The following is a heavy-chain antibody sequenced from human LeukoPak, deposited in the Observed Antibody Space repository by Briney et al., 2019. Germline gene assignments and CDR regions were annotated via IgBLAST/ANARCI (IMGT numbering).Heavy chain of an antibody. CDR3: ARHEQWLVPVDY. D-gene: IGHD6-19*01. CDR1: GNSIGSSYY. J-gene: IGHJ4*02. Sequence: PSETLFLTCAVSGNSIGSSYYWGWIRQPPGKGLEWIASIYHSGSTYYNPSLKSRVTISMDTSKNEFSLRLSSVTAADTAVYYCARHEQWLVPVDYWGQGTLVTVSS. V-gene: IGHV4-38-2*01. CDR2: IYHSGST.